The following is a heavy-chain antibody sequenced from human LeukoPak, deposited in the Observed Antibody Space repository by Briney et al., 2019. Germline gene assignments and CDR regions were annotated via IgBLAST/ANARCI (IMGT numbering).Heavy chain of an antibody. CDR3: ARGRRWLSQLPRNWFDP. CDR2: MNPNSGNT. Sequence: ASVKVSCKASGYTFTSYDINWVRQATGQGLEWMGWMNPNSGNTGYAQKFQGRVTMTRNTSISTAYMEQSSLRSEDTAVYYCARGRRWLSQLPRNWFDPWGQGTLVTVSS. D-gene: IGHD2-2*01. V-gene: IGHV1-8*01. J-gene: IGHJ5*02. CDR1: GYTFTSYD.